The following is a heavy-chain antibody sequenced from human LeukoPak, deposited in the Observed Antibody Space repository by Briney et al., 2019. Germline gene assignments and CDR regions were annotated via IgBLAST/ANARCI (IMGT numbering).Heavy chain of an antibody. CDR1: GGSINSYY. CDR2: ISNTGSAI. Sequence: LSLTCTVSGGSINSYYWSWIRQPPGKGLEWISYISNTGSAIYYADSVKGRLTVSRDNAKNSLYLQLNNLRAEDTAVYYCARDRLPYYDNSGETSPDYWGQGTLVTVSS. D-gene: IGHD3-22*01. CDR3: ARDRLPYYDNSGETSPDY. J-gene: IGHJ4*02. V-gene: IGHV3-11*01.